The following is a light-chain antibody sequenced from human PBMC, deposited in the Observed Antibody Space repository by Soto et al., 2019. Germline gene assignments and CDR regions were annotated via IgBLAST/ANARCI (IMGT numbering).Light chain of an antibody. J-gene: IGLJ2*01. Sequence: QSALTQPASVSGSPGQSITISCTGSSSDAGGYNYVSWYQQHPGKAPKLMIYEVSNRPSGISNRFSGSKSGNTASLTLSGLQAEDEADYYCSSYTSSSTLVFGGGTKLTVL. V-gene: IGLV2-14*01. CDR3: SSYTSSSTLV. CDR2: EVS. CDR1: SSDAGGYNY.